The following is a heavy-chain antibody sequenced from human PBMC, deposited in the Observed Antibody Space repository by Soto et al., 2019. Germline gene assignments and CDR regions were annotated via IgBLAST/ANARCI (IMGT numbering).Heavy chain of an antibody. J-gene: IGHJ5*02. Sequence: QVQLQESGPGLVEPSETLSLTCTVSGASISSYFWTWIRQPAGKGLDWIGRISTSGTTNYNPSLRSRVTMSVDTSKNHFSLNLSAVTAAYTAVYYSAREASPDMWFDPCGQGTLVTVSS. D-gene: IGHD5-12*01. CDR1: GASISSYF. CDR3: AREASPDMWFDP. CDR2: ISTSGTT. V-gene: IGHV4-4*07.